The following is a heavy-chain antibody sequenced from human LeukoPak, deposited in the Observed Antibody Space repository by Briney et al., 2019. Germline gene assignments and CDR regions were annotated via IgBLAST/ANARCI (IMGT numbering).Heavy chain of an antibody. CDR3: ARYGYCSGGSCYWGYFDY. V-gene: IGHV1-18*01. CDR2: ISAYNGNT. D-gene: IGHD2-15*01. J-gene: IGHJ4*02. CDR1: GYTFTSYG. Sequence: ASVKVSCKASGYTFTSYGISWVLQAPGQGLEWMGWISAYNGNTNYAQKLQGRVTMTTDTSTSTAYMELRSLRSDDTAVYYCARYGYCSGGSCYWGYFDYWGQGTLVTVSS.